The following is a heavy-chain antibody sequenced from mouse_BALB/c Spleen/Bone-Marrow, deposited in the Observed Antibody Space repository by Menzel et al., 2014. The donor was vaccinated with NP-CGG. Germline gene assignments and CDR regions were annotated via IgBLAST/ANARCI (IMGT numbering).Heavy chain of an antibody. CDR2: ISHSDST. V-gene: IGHV3-8*02. CDR1: GDSITSGY. J-gene: IGHJ4*01. CDR3: ARAGYRYDVGYAMDY. D-gene: IGHD2-14*01. Sequence: VQLKQSGPSLVKPSQTLSLTCSVTGDSITSGYWNWIRKFPGNKLEYMGYISHSDSTYYNPSLKSRISITRDTSKNQYYLQLNSVTTEDTATYYCARAGYRYDVGYAMDYWGQGTSVTFSS.